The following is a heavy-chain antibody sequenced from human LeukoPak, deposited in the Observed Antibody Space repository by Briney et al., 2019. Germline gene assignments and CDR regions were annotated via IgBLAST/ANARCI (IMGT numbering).Heavy chain of an antibody. CDR1: GGSISIGSDY. V-gene: IGHV4-61*02. Sequence: PSETLSLTCTVSGGSISIGSDYCSWIRQPAGKGLEWIGRSYSSGSTNYNPSLKSRASISVDTSKNQFSLRLSSVTAADTAVYYCARGSRYSSGYDYIDQWGQGTLVTVSS. D-gene: IGHD3-22*01. CDR3: ARGSRYSSGYDYIDQ. CDR2: SYSSGST. J-gene: IGHJ4*02.